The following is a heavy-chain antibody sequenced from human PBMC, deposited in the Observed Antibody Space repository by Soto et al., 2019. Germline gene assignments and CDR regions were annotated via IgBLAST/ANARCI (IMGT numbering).Heavy chain of an antibody. Sequence: SVKVSCKASGGTFSSYAISWVRQAPGQGLEWMGGIIPIFGTANYAQKFQGRVTITADESTSTAYMELSSLRSEDTAVYYCARDGDYDFWSGYYPKKRGYYYCGMDVWGQGTTVTVSS. V-gene: IGHV1-69*13. CDR1: GGTFSSYA. CDR2: IIPIFGTA. D-gene: IGHD3-3*01. CDR3: ARDGDYDFWSGYYPKKRGYYYCGMDV. J-gene: IGHJ6*02.